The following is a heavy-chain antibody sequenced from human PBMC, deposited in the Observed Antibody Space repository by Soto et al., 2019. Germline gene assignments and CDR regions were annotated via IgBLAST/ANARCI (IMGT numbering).Heavy chain of an antibody. CDR2: ISWTSGSI. D-gene: IGHD6-13*01. Sequence: EVQLVESGGGLVQPGRSLRLSCAASGFTFDDYAMHWVRQAPGKGLEWVSGISWTSGSIGYADSVKCRFTISRDNAKNSLYLQMNSLRAEDTALYYCAKALYISSWYYFDYWGQGTLVTVSS. V-gene: IGHV3-9*01. CDR3: AKALYISSWYYFDY. J-gene: IGHJ4*02. CDR1: GFTFDDYA.